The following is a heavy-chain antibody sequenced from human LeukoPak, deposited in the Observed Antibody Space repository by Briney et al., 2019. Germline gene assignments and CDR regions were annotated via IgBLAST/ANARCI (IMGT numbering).Heavy chain of an antibody. Sequence: ASVKVSCKASGYTFTSYDINWVRQATGQGLEWMGWMNPNSGNTGYAQKFQGRVTMTRNTSISTAYMELSSLRSEDTAVYYCASGEHYDSSGYSYYYGMDVWGQGTTVTVSS. CDR2: MNPNSGNT. D-gene: IGHD3-22*01. CDR3: ASGEHYDSSGYSYYYGMDV. J-gene: IGHJ6*02. CDR1: GYTFTSYD. V-gene: IGHV1-8*01.